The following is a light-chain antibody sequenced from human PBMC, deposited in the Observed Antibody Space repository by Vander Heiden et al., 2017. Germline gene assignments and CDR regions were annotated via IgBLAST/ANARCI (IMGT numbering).Light chain of an antibody. J-gene: IGKJ3*01. CDR2: KAS. V-gene: IGKV1-5*03. CDR3: QQYNSYLA. CDR1: QSISSW. Sequence: DIQMTQSRSTLSASVGDRVTITCRASQSISSWLAWYQQKPGKAPKLLIYKASSLESGVPSRFSGSGSGTEFTLTISSLQPDDFATYYCQQYNSYLAFGPGTKVDIK.